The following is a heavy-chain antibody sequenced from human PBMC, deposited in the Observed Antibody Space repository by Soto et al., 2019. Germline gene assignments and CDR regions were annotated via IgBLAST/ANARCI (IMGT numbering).Heavy chain of an antibody. J-gene: IGHJ6*02. CDR2: TYYRSKWYS. D-gene: IGHD3-10*01. Sequence: SQTLSLTCAISGDSVSSNSAAWNWIRQSPSRGLEWLGRTYYRSKWYSDYAVSVKSRITINPDTSKNQFSLQLNSVTPEDTAVYYCARDRKAGSYLPGKTYYYYYGMDVWGQGTTVTVSS. V-gene: IGHV6-1*01. CDR1: GDSVSSNSAA. CDR3: ARDRKAGSYLPGKTYYYYYGMDV.